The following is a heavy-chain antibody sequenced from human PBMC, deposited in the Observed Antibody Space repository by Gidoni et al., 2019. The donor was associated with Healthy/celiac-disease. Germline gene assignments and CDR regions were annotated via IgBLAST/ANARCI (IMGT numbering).Heavy chain of an antibody. J-gene: IGHJ4*02. CDR2: IIPILGIA. V-gene: IGHV1-69*02. CDR3: ARGQGDYGDSPLDY. D-gene: IGHD4-17*01. CDR1: GGTFSSYT. Sequence: QVHLVQSGAEVKKPGSSVKVSCTASGGTFSSYTISWVRQTPGQGLEWMGRIIPILGIANYAQKFQGRVTITADKSTSTAYMELSSLRSEDTAVYYCARGQGDYGDSPLDYWGQGTLVTVSS.